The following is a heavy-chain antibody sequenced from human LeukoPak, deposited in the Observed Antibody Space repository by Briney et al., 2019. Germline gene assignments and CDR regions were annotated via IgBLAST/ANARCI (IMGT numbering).Heavy chain of an antibody. J-gene: IGHJ5*02. CDR3: AGGEKFAS. CDR2: IKQDGRNI. CDR1: GLTFNSSW. V-gene: IGHV3-7*02. D-gene: IGHD2-21*01. Sequence: GSLRLSCACSGLTFNSSWMYLVRQAPREGLEWVANIKQDGRNIYYVDSVKCRFTICRDNAKNSLYLHMNSLRAADSAVYYCAGGEKFASWGEGTLVTVSS.